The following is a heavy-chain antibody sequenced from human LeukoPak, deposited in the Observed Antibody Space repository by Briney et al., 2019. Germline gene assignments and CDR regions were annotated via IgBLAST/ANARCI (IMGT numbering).Heavy chain of an antibody. Sequence: ASVKVSCKASGGTFSSYAISWVRQAPGQGLEWMGGIIPIFGTANYAQKFQGRVTITADKSTSTAYMELSSLRSEDTAVYYCASLGKVGATWDFDHWGQGTLVTVSS. CDR1: GGTFSSYA. V-gene: IGHV1-69*06. J-gene: IGHJ4*02. CDR3: ASLGKVGATWDFDH. CDR2: IIPIFGTA. D-gene: IGHD1-26*01.